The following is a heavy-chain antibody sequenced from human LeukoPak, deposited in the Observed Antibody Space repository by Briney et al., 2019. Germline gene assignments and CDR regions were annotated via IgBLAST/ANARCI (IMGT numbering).Heavy chain of an antibody. J-gene: IGHJ4*02. Sequence: GGSLRLSCAASGFTFSSYWMHWVRQAPGKGLVWVSRINSDGSSTSYADSVKGRFTISRDNAKNTLYLQVNSLRAEDTAVYYCAREWYYYDSSGETINYFDYWGQGTLVTVSS. CDR3: AREWYYYDSSGETINYFDY. D-gene: IGHD3-22*01. CDR1: GFTFSSYW. CDR2: INSDGSST. V-gene: IGHV3-74*01.